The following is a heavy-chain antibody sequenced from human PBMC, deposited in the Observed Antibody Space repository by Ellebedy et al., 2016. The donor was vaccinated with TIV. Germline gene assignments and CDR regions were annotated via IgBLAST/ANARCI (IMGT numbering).Heavy chain of an antibody. CDR3: AKQLRVGATLFDY. V-gene: IGHV3-23*01. CDR2: IGGSGGST. CDR1: GFPFSSYA. Sequence: GESLKISCAASGFPFSSYAMSWVRQAPGKGLEWVSTIGGSGGSTYFADSVKGRFTISRDNSKNTLYLQMNSLRAEDTAVYYCAKQLRVGATLFDYWGQGTLVTVSS. J-gene: IGHJ4*02. D-gene: IGHD1-26*01.